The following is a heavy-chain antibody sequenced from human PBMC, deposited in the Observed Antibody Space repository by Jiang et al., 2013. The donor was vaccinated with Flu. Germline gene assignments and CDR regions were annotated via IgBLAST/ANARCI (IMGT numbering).Heavy chain of an antibody. J-gene: IGHJ1*01. CDR2: INWNGGTI. CDR1: GFTFDDYA. CDR3: AKDSSGWYGYFHH. V-gene: IGHV3-9*01. D-gene: IGHD6-19*01. Sequence: VQLVESGGGLVQPGRSLRLSCAASGFTFDDYAMHWVRQAPGKGLEWVSGINWNGGTIAYADSVRGRFTISRDNAKNSLYLQMNSLRAEDTAFYYCAKDSSGWYGYFHHWGQGTLVTVSS.